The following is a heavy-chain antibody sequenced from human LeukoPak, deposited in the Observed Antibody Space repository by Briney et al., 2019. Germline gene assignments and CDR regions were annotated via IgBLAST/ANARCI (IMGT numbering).Heavy chain of an antibody. CDR2: ISAYNGNT. Sequence: GASVKVSCKASGGTFSSYAISWVRQAPGQGLEWMGWISAYNGNTNYAQKLQGRVTMTTDTSTSTTYMELRSLRSDDTAVYYCARDSAYDFWSGYFRGMDVWGQGTTVTVSS. V-gene: IGHV1-18*01. J-gene: IGHJ6*02. CDR1: GGTFSSYA. D-gene: IGHD3-3*01. CDR3: ARDSAYDFWSGYFRGMDV.